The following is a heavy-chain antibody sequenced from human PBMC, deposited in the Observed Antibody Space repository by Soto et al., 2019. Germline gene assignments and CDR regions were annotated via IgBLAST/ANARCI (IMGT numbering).Heavy chain of an antibody. J-gene: IGHJ6*02. Sequence: EVQLLESGGGLVQPGGSLRLSCAASGFTFSSYAMGWVRQAPGKGLEWVSDIIDSGASTYYADSVKGRFTISRDNPKSRMHLQMNSLRAEDTALYYCAKGRRYCYCYGVDVRGQGTTVSPSS. CDR1: GFTFSSYA. CDR2: IIDSGAST. CDR3: AKGRRYCYCYGVDV. V-gene: IGHV3-23*01.